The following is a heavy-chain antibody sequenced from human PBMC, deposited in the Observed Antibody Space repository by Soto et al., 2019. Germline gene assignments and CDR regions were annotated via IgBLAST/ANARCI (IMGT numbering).Heavy chain of an antibody. Sequence: SVPTLLITTKTITLSCSSSGFSLRPSGVRLRWLRQPPGKALEWLALIYWDDDKRYSPSLKSRLTITKDASKNQVVLTMTNMDPVDTATYYCAHSHGRSAAGISYYGMDVWGQGT. J-gene: IGHJ6*02. CDR1: GFSLRPSGVR. CDR3: AHSHGRSAAGISYYGMDV. V-gene: IGHV2-5*02. D-gene: IGHD6-13*01. CDR2: IYWDDDK.